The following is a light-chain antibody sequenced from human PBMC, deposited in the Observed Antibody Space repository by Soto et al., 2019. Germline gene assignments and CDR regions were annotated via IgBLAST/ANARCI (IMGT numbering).Light chain of an antibody. CDR2: GAS. CDR3: QQYNNWPWT. J-gene: IGKJ1*01. CDR1: QSVRSN. V-gene: IGKV3-15*01. Sequence: EIVMTQSPATLSVSPGERATLSCRASQSVRSNLAWYQQKPGQAPRLLIYGASTRATGIPARFSGSGSGTEFPLTISSLQSEDFAVYYCQQYNNWPWTFGQGTKVEIQ.